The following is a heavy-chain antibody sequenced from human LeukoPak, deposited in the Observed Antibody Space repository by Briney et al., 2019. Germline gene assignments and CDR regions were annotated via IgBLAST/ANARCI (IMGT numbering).Heavy chain of an antibody. CDR2: ISYDGSEK. D-gene: IGHD6-19*01. CDR1: GFTFSSYG. J-gene: IGHJ4*02. CDR3: VKDRWIRRISMAGQDY. V-gene: IGHV3-30*18. Sequence: GKSLTLSCATSGFTFSSYGMHWVRQAPGKGLEWLAVISYDGSEKYRTDSVKGRFTISRDNSKNTLSLQMNSLRGEDTAVYYCVKDRWIRRISMAGQDYWGQGTLVIVSS.